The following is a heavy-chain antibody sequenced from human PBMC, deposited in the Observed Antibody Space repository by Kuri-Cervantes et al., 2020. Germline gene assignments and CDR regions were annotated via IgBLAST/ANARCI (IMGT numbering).Heavy chain of an antibody. J-gene: IGHJ4*02. Sequence: GESLKISCVASGFTFSRYWMTWVRQAPGKGLEWVANIKEDGSEKEYVGSVKGRFTISRDNAKNSLYLQMNSLRAEDTAVYYCAESGDSSGYPSGLFDYWGQGTLVTVSS. CDR3: AESGDSSGYPSGLFDY. CDR1: GFTFSRYW. V-gene: IGHV3-7*02. D-gene: IGHD3-22*01. CDR2: IKEDGSEK.